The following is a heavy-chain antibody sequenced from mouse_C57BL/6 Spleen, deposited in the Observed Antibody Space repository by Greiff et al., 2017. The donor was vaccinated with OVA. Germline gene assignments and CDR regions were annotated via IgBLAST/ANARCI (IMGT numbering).Heavy chain of an antibody. Sequence: VQLQQSGPELVKPGASVKIPCKASGYTFPDYNMDWVKQSHGKSLEWIGDINPNNGGTIYNQKFKGKATLTVDKSSSTAYMELRSLTSEDTAVYYCASGIYDGYYGFAYWGQGTLVTVSA. CDR3: ASGIYDGYYGFAY. V-gene: IGHV1-18*01. CDR1: GYTFPDYN. CDR2: INPNNGGT. J-gene: IGHJ3*01. D-gene: IGHD2-3*01.